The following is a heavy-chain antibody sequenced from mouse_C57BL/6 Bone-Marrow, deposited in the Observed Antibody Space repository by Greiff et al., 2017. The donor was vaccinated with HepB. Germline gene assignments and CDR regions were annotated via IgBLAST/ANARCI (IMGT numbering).Heavy chain of an antibody. D-gene: IGHD2-3*01. J-gene: IGHJ4*01. CDR3: AIWDGYYAMDY. CDR2: IHPSDSDT. V-gene: IGHV1-74*01. Sequence: QVHVKQPGAELVKPGASVKVSCKASGYTFTSYWMHWVKQRPGQGLEWIGRIHPSDSDTNYNQKFKGKDTLTVDKSSSTAYMQLSSLTSEDSAVYYCAIWDGYYAMDYWGQGTSVTVSS. CDR1: GYTFTSYW.